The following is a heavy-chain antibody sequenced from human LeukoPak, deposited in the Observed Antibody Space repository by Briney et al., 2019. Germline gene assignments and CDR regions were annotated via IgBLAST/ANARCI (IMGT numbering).Heavy chain of an antibody. CDR3: ARSQTDYDFWSGCVY. Sequence: GGSLRLSCAASAFIFSNYAMSWVRQAPGKGLECVSSISGSGGSTHYADSVKGRFTISRDNSKNTLYLQMNSLRSEDTAVYYCARSQTDYDFWSGCVYWGQGTLVTVSS. CDR1: AFIFSNYA. V-gene: IGHV3-23*01. J-gene: IGHJ4*02. D-gene: IGHD3-3*01. CDR2: ISGSGGST.